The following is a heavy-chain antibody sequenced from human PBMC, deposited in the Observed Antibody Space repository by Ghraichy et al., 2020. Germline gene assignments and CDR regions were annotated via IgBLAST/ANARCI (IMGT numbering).Heavy chain of an antibody. Sequence: SVKVSCKASGGTFSSYAISWVRQAPGQGLEWMGGIIPIFGTANYAQKFQGRVTITADESTSTAYMELSSLRSEDTAVYYCATYLDIVVVPAAIRSYWYFDLWGRGTLVTVSS. V-gene: IGHV1-69*13. J-gene: IGHJ2*01. CDR2: IIPIFGTA. D-gene: IGHD2-2*01. CDR3: ATYLDIVVVPAAIRSYWYFDL. CDR1: GGTFSSYA.